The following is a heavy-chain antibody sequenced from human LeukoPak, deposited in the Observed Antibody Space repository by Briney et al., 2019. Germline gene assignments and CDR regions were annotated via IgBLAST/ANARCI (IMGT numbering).Heavy chain of an antibody. J-gene: IGHJ3*02. V-gene: IGHV3-30*18. D-gene: IGHD3-9*01. CDR3: AKLPFRFDRYFDWLLHERDAFDI. CDR2: ISYDGSNK. CDR1: GFTFSSYG. Sequence: GGSLRLSCAASGFTFSSYGMHWVRQAPGKGLEWVAVISYDGSNKYYAHSVKGRFTISRDNSKNTLYLQMNSLRAEDTAVYYCAKLPFRFDRYFDWLLHERDAFDIWGQGTMVTVSS.